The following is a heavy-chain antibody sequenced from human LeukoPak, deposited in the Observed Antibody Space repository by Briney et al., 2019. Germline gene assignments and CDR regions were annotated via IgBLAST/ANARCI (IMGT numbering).Heavy chain of an antibody. V-gene: IGHV1-2*02. Sequence: ASVKVSCKASGYTFTGYYMHWVRQAPGQGLEWMGWINPNSGGTNYAQKFQGRVTMTRDTSISTAYMELRSLRSDDTAVYYCARDLTHRRNYDNSGYQIVPAFWGQGTLVTVSS. CDR3: ARDLTHRRNYDNSGYQIVPAF. CDR1: GYTFTGYY. J-gene: IGHJ4*02. CDR2: INPNSGGT. D-gene: IGHD3-22*01.